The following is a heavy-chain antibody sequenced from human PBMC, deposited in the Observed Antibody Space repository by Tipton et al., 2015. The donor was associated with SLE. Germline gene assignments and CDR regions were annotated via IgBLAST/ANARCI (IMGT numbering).Heavy chain of an antibody. D-gene: IGHD3-10*01. V-gene: IGHV3-23*01. CDR3: ARGLYYGSGSYNGNFDY. Sequence: SLRLSCAASGFSFSSYAMSWVRQAPGKGLEWVSAISGRGGSTYYADSVKGRFTISRDNAKNSLYLQMNSLRAEDTAVYYCARGLYYGSGSYNGNFDYWGQGTLVTVSS. CDR2: ISGRGGST. CDR1: GFSFSSYA. J-gene: IGHJ4*02.